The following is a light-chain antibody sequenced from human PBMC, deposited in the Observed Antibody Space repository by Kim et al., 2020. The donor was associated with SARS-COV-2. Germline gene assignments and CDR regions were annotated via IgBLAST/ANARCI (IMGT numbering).Light chain of an antibody. CDR3: SSYTSSTIRV. CDR1: SYGAGCDQH. CDR2: NGS. V-gene: IGLV2-14*03. J-gene: IGLJ3*02. Sequence: SCTGTSYGAGCDQHHPSYQSESGKEPNPIFCNGSNRASGVSSRFSGSKSGNTASLTISGLQAEDEADYYCSSYTSSTIRVFGGGTKVTVL.